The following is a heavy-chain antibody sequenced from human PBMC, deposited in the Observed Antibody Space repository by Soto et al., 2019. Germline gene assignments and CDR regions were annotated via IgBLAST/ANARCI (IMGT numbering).Heavy chain of an antibody. Sequence: TLSLTSTVPGDSISGGCYYWSWIRQHPGKGLQWIGFISDSGTTYYNPSLASRVTISVDTSRNQFSLNLNSVTAADTAVYYCAKDPLYGWFDPWGQRTLVTVSS. D-gene: IGHD2-2*02. CDR2: ISDSGTT. V-gene: IGHV4-31*03. CDR1: GDSISGGCYY. CDR3: AKDPLYGWFDP. J-gene: IGHJ5*02.